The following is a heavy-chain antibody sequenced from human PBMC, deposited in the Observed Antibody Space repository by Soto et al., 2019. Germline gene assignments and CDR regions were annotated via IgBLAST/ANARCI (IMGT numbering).Heavy chain of an antibody. Sequence: QVQLVQSGAEVKKPGASVKVSCKASGYTFTSYDINWVRQATGQGLEWMGWMNPNSGNTAYAQKFQGRVTMTRNTSITTAYMELSSLRSEDTAVYYCAIEGGYSYGFGYWGQGTLVTVSS. D-gene: IGHD5-18*01. CDR2: MNPNSGNT. CDR1: GYTFTSYD. CDR3: AIEGGYSYGFGY. J-gene: IGHJ4*02. V-gene: IGHV1-8*01.